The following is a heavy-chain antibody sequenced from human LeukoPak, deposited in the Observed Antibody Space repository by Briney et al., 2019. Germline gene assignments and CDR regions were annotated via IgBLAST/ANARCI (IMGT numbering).Heavy chain of an antibody. CDR2: IYSGGST. Sequence: GGSLRLSCAASGFTFSSNYMSWVRQAPGKGLEWVSVIYSGGSTYYADSVKGRFTISRDNSKNTLNLQMNSLRAEDTAVYYCARDDRAYDYVWGSYRYGLWGQGTLVTVSS. J-gene: IGHJ4*02. D-gene: IGHD3-16*02. CDR3: ARDDRAYDYVWGSYRYGL. CDR1: GFTFSSNY. V-gene: IGHV3-53*01.